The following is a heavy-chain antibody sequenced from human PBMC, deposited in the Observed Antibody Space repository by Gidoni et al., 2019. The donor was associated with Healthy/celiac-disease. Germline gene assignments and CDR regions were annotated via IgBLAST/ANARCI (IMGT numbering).Heavy chain of an antibody. D-gene: IGHD5-12*01. J-gene: IGHJ2*01. CDR1: GYTFTGSY. Sequence: QVQLVQSGAEVKKPGASVKVSCKASGYTFTGSYMHWVRQAPGQGLEWMGWINPNSGGTNYAQKFQGRVTMTRDTSISTAYMELSRLRSDDTAVYYCATRRDGYNYYWYFDLWGRGTLVTVSS. CDR3: ATRRDGYNYYWYFDL. V-gene: IGHV1-2*02. CDR2: INPNSGGT.